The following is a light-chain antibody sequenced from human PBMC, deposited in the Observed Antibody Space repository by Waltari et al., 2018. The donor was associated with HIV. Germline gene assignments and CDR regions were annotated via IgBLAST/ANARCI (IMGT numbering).Light chain of an antibody. CDR3: MQSTQFPRS. CDR2: QIS. Sequence: DVVLTQTPLSSPVTVGQPASISCRSSQSLVHSDGNTYFNWLHQRPGQPPSLLIYQISKRFSGVPDRFSGSGAGTEFTLRISRVEVEDVGVYYCMQSTQFPRSFGQGTKVEIK. CDR1: QSLVHSDGNTY. J-gene: IGKJ1*01. V-gene: IGKV2-24*01.